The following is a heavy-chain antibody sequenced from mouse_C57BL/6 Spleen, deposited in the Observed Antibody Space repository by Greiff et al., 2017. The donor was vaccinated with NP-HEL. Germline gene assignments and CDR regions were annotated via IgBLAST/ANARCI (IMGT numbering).Heavy chain of an antibody. Sequence: VQLKESGPGLAKPSQSLSLTCSVSGYSITSDYWNWIRKFPGNKLEYMGYISYSGSTYYNPSLKRRITITRDTSKNQYYLQLNSVTTEDTATYYCARCLYDGYYNYWGQGTTLTVSS. V-gene: IGHV3-8*01. D-gene: IGHD2-3*01. CDR3: ARCLYDGYYNY. CDR2: ISYSGST. J-gene: IGHJ2*01. CDR1: GYSITSDY.